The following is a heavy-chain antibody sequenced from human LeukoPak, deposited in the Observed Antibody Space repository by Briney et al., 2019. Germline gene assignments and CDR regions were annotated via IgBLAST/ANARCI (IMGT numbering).Heavy chain of an antibody. Sequence: PGGSLRLSCAASGFTFSSYWMSWVRQAPGKGLEWVANIKQDGSEKYYVDSVKGRFTISRDNAKNSLYLQMNSLRAEDTAVYYCARDRLRFGELLSYYFDYWGQGTLVTVSS. J-gene: IGHJ4*02. CDR1: GFTFSSYW. D-gene: IGHD3-10*01. CDR2: IKQDGSEK. CDR3: ARDRLRFGELLSYYFDY. V-gene: IGHV3-7*03.